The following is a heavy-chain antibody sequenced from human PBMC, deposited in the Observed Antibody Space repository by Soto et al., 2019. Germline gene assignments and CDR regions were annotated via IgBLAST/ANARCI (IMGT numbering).Heavy chain of an antibody. CDR1: GYTFTSYT. CDR3: ARAFRYYYYYGMDV. J-gene: IGHJ6*02. CDR2: IIPILGIA. Sequence: GASVKVSCKASGYTFTSYTISWVRQAPGQGLEWMGRIIPILGIANYAQKFQGRVTITADKSTSTAYMELSSLRSEDTAVYYCARAFRYYYYYGMDVWGQGTTVTVSS. V-gene: IGHV1-69*02. D-gene: IGHD3-10*01.